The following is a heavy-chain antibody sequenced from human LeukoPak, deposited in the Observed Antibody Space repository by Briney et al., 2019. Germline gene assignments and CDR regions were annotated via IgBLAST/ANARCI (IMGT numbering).Heavy chain of an antibody. Sequence: GESLKISCKGSGYSFTSYWIGWVRQMPGKGLEWMGIIYPGDSDTRYSPSFQGQVTISADKSISTAYLQWSSLKASDTAMYYCARLRVGYGDYVGYFQHWGQGTLVTVSS. V-gene: IGHV5-51*01. J-gene: IGHJ1*01. CDR2: IYPGDSDT. CDR3: ARLRVGYGDYVGYFQH. CDR1: GYSFTSYW. D-gene: IGHD4-17*01.